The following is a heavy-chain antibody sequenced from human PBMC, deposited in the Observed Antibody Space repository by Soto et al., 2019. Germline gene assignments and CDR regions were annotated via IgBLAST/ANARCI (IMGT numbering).Heavy chain of an antibody. J-gene: IGHJ6*03. D-gene: IGHD3-9*01. CDR1: GFTFSSYA. V-gene: IGHV3-64*01. CDR2: ISSNGGST. Sequence: GGSLRLSCAASGFTFSSYAMHWVRQAPGKGLEYVSAISSNGGSTYYANSVKGRFTISRDNSKNTLYLQMGSLRAEDMAVYYCATNIKILTGYPHRDYLPPPYYYYYYMDVWGKGTTVTVSS. CDR3: ATNIKILTGYPHRDYLPPPYYYYYYMDV.